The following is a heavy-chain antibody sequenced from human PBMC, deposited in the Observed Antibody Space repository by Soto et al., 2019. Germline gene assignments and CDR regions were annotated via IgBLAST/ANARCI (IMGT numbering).Heavy chain of an antibody. Sequence: GGSLRLSCAASGFTFSSYAMSWVRQAPGKGLEWVSAISGSGGSTYCADSVKGRFTISRDNSKSTLYLQMNSLRAEDTAVYYCANDRKVIAHRTHAYGGQGTLVHVSS. V-gene: IGHV3-23*01. J-gene: IGHJ4*02. D-gene: IGHD3-22*01. CDR1: GFTFSSYA. CDR2: ISGSGGST. CDR3: ANDRKVIAHRTHAY.